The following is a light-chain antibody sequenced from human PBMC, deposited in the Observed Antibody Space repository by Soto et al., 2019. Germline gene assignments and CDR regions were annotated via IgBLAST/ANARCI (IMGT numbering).Light chain of an antibody. V-gene: IGKV1-5*03. CDR3: QQSFT. J-gene: IGKJ3*01. CDR2: KAS. Sequence: DIPMTQSPSTLSASVGDRVTITCRASQSISSWLAWYQQKPGKAPKLLIYKASSLESGVPSRFSGSGSGTEFTLTIRSLQPDDFATYYCQQSFTFGPGTKVDIK. CDR1: QSISSW.